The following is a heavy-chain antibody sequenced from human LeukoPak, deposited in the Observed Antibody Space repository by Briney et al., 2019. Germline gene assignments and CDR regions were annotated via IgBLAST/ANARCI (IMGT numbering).Heavy chain of an antibody. CDR3: ARDPSNSSGRSEYLDS. J-gene: IGHJ4*02. Sequence: GASVRVSCKASGYTFTHHSIGWVRQAPGQGLEWMGWISCYNGDTNYAENFRGRFTMSTDTSTTTAYMELRSLGSDDTAVYYCARDPSNSSGRSEYLDSWGQGTLVTVSS. CDR1: GYTFTHHS. V-gene: IGHV1-18*01. CDR2: ISCYNGDT. D-gene: IGHD6-19*01.